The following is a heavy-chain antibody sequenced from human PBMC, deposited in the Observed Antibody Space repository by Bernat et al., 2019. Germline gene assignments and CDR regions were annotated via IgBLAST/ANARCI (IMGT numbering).Heavy chain of an antibody. CDR2: ISYDGSNK. V-gene: IGHV3-30-3*01. CDR1: GFTFSSYA. Sequence: QVQLVESGGGVVQPGRSLRLSCAASGFTFSSYAMHWVRQAPGKGLEWVAVISYDGSNKYYADSVKGRFTISRDNSKNTLYLQMNSLRAEDTAVYYCARDRGGREIPYYYYGMDVWGHGTTVTVSS. J-gene: IGHJ6*02. CDR3: ARDRGGREIPYYYYGMDV. D-gene: IGHD3-16*01.